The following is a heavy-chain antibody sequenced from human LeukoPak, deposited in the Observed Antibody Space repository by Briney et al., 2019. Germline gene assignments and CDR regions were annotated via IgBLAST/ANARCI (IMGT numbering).Heavy chain of an antibody. CDR1: GFTFGSYG. CDR3: AKDRPPGHYDSSGYYGYYYYYGMDV. V-gene: IGHV3-30*18. D-gene: IGHD3-22*01. CDR2: ISYDGSNK. Sequence: GGSLRLSCAASGFTFGSYGMHWVRQAPGKGLEWVAVISYDGSNKYYADSVKGRFTISRDNSKNTLYLQMNSLRAEDTAVYYCAKDRPPGHYDSSGYYGYYYYYGMDVWGQGTTVTVSS. J-gene: IGHJ6*02.